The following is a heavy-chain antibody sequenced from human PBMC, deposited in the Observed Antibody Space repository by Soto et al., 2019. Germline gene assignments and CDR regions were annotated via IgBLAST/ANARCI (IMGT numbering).Heavy chain of an antibody. CDR3: ARKRAYRSGPENYYYGMDV. D-gene: IGHD3-10*01. CDR1: GGSISSYY. CDR2: IYYSGST. V-gene: IGHV4-59*01. J-gene: IGHJ6*02. Sequence: SETLSLTCTVSGGSISSYYWSWIRQPPGKGLEWIGYIYYSGSTNYNPSLKSRVTISVDTSKNQFSLKLSSVTAADTAVYYCARKRAYRSGPENYYYGMDVWGQGTTVTVSS.